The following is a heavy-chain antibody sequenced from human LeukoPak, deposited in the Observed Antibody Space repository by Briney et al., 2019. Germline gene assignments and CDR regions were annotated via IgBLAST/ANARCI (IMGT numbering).Heavy chain of an antibody. D-gene: IGHD3-10*01. CDR2: IYPGDSDT. CDR1: GYSFTSYW. Sequence: GESLKISCKGSGYSFTSYWIGWVRQMPGKGLEWMGIIYPGDSDTRYSPSFQGQVTISADKSISTAYLQWSSLKASDTAMYYCARALDYYYGSGSYGGATKWFDPWGQGTLVTVSS. CDR3: ARALDYYYGSGSYGGATKWFDP. J-gene: IGHJ5*02. V-gene: IGHV5-51*01.